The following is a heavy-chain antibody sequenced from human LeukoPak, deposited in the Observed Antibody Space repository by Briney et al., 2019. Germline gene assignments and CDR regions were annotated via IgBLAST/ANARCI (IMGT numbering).Heavy chain of an antibody. D-gene: IGHD3-22*01. J-gene: IGHJ4*02. Sequence: ASVKVSCKASGYAFTSYAMHWVRQAPGQRLEWMGWINAGNGNTKYSQEFQGRVTITRDTSASTAYMELSSLRSDDTAVYYCARDAETYYYDSSGYIPPGYWGQGTLVTVSS. CDR3: ARDAETYYYDSSGYIPPGY. CDR2: INAGNGNT. CDR1: GYAFTSYA. V-gene: IGHV1-3*01.